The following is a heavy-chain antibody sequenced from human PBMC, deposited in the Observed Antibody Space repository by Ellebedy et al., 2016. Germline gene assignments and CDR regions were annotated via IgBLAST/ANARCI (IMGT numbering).Heavy chain of an antibody. CDR3: AKDQSSGRGYFQH. V-gene: IGHV3-9*01. CDR2: ISWNSGSI. D-gene: IGHD3-10*01. CDR1: GFTFDDYA. Sequence: SLKISXAASGFTFDDYAMHWVRQAPGKGLEWVSGISWNSGSIGYADSVKGRFTISRDNAKNSLYLQMNSLRAEDTALYYCAKDQSSGRGYFQHWGQGTLVTVSS. J-gene: IGHJ1*01.